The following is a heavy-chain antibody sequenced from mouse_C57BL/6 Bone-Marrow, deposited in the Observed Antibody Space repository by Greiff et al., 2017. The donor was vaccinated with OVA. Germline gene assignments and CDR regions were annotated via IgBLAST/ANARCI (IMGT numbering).Heavy chain of an antibody. J-gene: IGHJ3*01. CDR1: GYTFTSYG. CDR3: ARWDYYGSVFAY. V-gene: IGHV1-81*01. Sequence: QVHVKQSGAELARPGASVKLSCKASGYTFTSYGISWVKQRTGQGLEWIGEIYPRSGNTYYNEKFKGKATLTADKASSTAYMELRSLTSEDSAVYVCARWDYYGSVFAYWGQGTLVTVSA. D-gene: IGHD1-1*01. CDR2: IYPRSGNT.